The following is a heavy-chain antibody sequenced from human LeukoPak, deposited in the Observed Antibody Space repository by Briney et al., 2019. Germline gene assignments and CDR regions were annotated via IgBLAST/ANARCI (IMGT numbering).Heavy chain of an antibody. J-gene: IGHJ6*02. CDR1: GFIFSSYA. CDR2: INDGGGRT. D-gene: IGHD3-16*01. Sequence: GGSLRLSCAASGFIFSSYAMNWVRQAPGKGLEWVSAINDGGGRTYYADSVKGRFTISRDNSKNTLYLQMNSLRAEDTAVYYCAKWGEFYGMDVWGQGTTVTVSS. CDR3: AKWGEFYGMDV. V-gene: IGHV3-23*01.